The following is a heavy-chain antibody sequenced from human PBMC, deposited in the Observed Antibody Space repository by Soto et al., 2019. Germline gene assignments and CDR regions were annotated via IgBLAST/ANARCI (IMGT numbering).Heavy chain of an antibody. D-gene: IGHD4-17*01. Sequence: SETLSLTCTVSGGSISSYYWSWIRQPPGKGLEWIGYIYYSGSTNYNPSLKSRVTISVDTSKNQFSLKLSSVTAADTAVYYCASANYGGNSLYYYYGMDVWGKGTTVTVSS. J-gene: IGHJ6*04. CDR1: GGSISSYY. V-gene: IGHV4-59*01. CDR3: ASANYGGNSLYYYYGMDV. CDR2: IYYSGST.